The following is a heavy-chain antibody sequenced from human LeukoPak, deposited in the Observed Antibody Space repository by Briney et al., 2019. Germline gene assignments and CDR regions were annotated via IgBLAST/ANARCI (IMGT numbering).Heavy chain of an antibody. D-gene: IGHD5-12*01. CDR2: NTPNTGGT. Sequence: ASVKVSCKASGITLTDYYIHWVRQTPGQGLEWMGWNTPNTGGTNYAHKFHGRVTMTSDTSINTAYMELTSLRSDDTAMYYCARVGLRSKTGTGTSYYYYYGMDVWGQGTTVTVSS. CDR3: ARVGLRSKTGTGTSYYYYYGMDV. J-gene: IGHJ6*02. CDR1: GITLTDYY. V-gene: IGHV1-2*02.